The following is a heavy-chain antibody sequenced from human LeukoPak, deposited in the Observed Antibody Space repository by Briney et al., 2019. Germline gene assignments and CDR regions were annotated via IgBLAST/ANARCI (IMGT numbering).Heavy chain of an antibody. Sequence: GGSLRLSCAASGFTFSRYWMSWVRQAPGKGQEWVANIKQDGSEKYYVDSVKGRFTVSRDNVRNSLYLQMNSLRAEDTAVYYCARGHALDGFDIWGQGTMVTVSS. J-gene: IGHJ3*02. CDR3: ARGHALDGFDI. CDR2: IKQDGSEK. V-gene: IGHV3-7*01. CDR1: GFTFSRYW.